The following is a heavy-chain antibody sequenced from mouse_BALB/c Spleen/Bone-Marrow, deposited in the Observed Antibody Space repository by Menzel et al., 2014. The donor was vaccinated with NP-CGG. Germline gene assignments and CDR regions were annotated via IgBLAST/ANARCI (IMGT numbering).Heavy chain of an antibody. J-gene: IGHJ4*01. Sequence: VHVKQSGPELEKPGASVKISCKASGYSFXGYNMNWVKQSNGKSLEWIGNIDPYYGGTSYNQKFKGKATLTVDKSSSTAYMQLKSLASEDSAVYYCARDRPYAMDYWGQGTSVTVSS. V-gene: IGHV1-39*01. CDR2: IDPYYGGT. CDR3: ARDRPYAMDY. CDR1: GYSFXGYN.